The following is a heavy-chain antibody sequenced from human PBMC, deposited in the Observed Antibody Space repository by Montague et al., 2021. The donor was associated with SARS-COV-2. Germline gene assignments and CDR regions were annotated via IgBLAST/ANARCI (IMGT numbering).Heavy chain of an antibody. Sequence: TLSLTCTVSGGFIPSDEYYLSWLRQPAGKGLEWIGRIYTSGSINYNPSLQGRVTISVDTSNNQYSLKLSSVTAADTAVYYCARGAHYTTGTIDFWGQGTLVTVSS. CDR2: IYTSGSI. V-gene: IGHV4-61*02. CDR3: ARGAHYTTGTIDF. D-gene: IGHD1-1*01. CDR1: GGFIPSDEYY. J-gene: IGHJ4*02.